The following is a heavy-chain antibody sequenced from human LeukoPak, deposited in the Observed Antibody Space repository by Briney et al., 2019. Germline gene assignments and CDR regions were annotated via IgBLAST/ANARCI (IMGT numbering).Heavy chain of an antibody. D-gene: IGHD2-2*01. Sequence: PAETLSLTCTVWGGPISRYYWSWIPQPAGEGLEGIGRIYTSGSTNYNPSLKSRVTMSVDTSKKQFYLKLTSVTAADTAVYYCARVGCSSSSCPKANWFDPWGQGTLVTVSS. V-gene: IGHV4-4*07. CDR3: ARVGCSSSSCPKANWFDP. CDR1: GGPISRYY. J-gene: IGHJ5*02. CDR2: IYTSGST.